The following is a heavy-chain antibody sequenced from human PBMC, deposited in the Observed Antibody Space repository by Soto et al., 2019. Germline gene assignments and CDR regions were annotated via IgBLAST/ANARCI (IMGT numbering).Heavy chain of an antibody. D-gene: IGHD3-10*01. Sequence: GGSLRLSCTVSGFAFNNYGINWVRQAPGQGLEWVSSISKSDYTYYSDSVRGRFAISRDNSKNTLYLQMSALRAEDSAIYFCVRGSKDSYPGSRIFDFWGRGTLVTVSS. CDR1: GFAFNNYG. J-gene: IGHJ4*02. CDR3: VRGSKDSYPGSRIFDF. V-gene: IGHV3-23*01. CDR2: ISKSDYT.